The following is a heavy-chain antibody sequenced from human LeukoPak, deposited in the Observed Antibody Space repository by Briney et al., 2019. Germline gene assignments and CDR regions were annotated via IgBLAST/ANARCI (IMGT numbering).Heavy chain of an antibody. J-gene: IGHJ4*02. CDR2: ISYDGSNK. D-gene: IGHD6-13*01. CDR1: GFTFSSYG. CDR3: ARESDSNTWYDFDY. Sequence: GGSLRLSCAASGFTFSSYGMHWVRQAPGKGLEWVAVISYDGSNKYYADSVKGRFTISRDNSKNTLYVQMNSLRAEDTAVYYCARESDSNTWYDFDYWGQGTLVTVSS. V-gene: IGHV3-30*03.